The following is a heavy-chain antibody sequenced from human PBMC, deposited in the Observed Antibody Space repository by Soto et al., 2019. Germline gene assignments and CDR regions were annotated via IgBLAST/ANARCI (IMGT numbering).Heavy chain of an antibody. CDR1: GFTFKNYA. J-gene: IGHJ5*02. CDR3: ARDLYRIQIGYSTRCHH. Sequence: QVQLVESGGGVVQSGRSLRLSCAASGFTFKNYALHWVRQAPGRGLEWVAAISYDGTNINYAESVKGRFTISRDNSINTVSLQMTNLGTEDTALHYCARDLYRIQIGYSTRCHHWGPGTLVSVSS. D-gene: IGHD2-21*01. V-gene: IGHV3-30-3*01. CDR2: ISYDGTNI.